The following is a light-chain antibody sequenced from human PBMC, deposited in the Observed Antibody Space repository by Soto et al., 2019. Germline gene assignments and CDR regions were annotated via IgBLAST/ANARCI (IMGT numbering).Light chain of an antibody. J-gene: IGLJ3*02. V-gene: IGLV1-40*01. CDR3: QSYDSSLSAL. Sequence: QSVLTQPPSVSGAPGQRVTISCTGSSSNIGAGYVHWYQQLPGTAPKLLIYGNSNRPSGVPDRFSGSKSGTSASLAITGLQAEDVADYYCQSYDSSLSALFGGGTKLTVL. CDR2: GNS. CDR1: SSNIGAGYV.